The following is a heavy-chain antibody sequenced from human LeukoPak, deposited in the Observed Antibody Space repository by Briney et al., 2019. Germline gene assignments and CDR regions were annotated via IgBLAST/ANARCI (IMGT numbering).Heavy chain of an antibody. Sequence: GGSLSLSCAASGFTFSRFGMHWVGQAPGKGLEWVAVIWYDGSNKYYADSVKGRFTISRDNSKNTLYLEMNSLRAEDTAVYYCARDYYYDSSGYWDYYFDYWGQGTLVSVSS. V-gene: IGHV3-33*01. J-gene: IGHJ4*02. CDR2: IWYDGSNK. D-gene: IGHD3-22*01. CDR3: ARDYYYDSSGYWDYYFDY. CDR1: GFTFSRFG.